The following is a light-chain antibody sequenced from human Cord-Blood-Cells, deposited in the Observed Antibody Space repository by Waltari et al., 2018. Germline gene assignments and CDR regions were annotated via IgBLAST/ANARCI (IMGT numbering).Light chain of an antibody. Sequence: SYELTQPPSVSVSPGQTASIPCSGVKLGEKYAWWYQQKPGQSPVLVIYQDSKRPSGIPERFSGSNSGNTATLTISETQAMDEADYYCQAWDSSTHVVFGGGTKLTVL. V-gene: IGLV3-1*01. CDR2: QDS. CDR1: KLGEKY. CDR3: QAWDSSTHVV. J-gene: IGLJ2*01.